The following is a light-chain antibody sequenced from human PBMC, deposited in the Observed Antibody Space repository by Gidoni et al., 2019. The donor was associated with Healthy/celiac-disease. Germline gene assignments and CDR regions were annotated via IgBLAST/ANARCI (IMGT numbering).Light chain of an antibody. CDR3: QQSYSTLFG. CDR2: AAS. V-gene: IGKV1-39*01. J-gene: IGKJ4*01. CDR1: QSISSY. Sequence: IQMTQSPSSLSASVGDRVTITCRASQSISSYLNWYQQKPGKAPKLLIYAASSLQSGVPSRFSGSGSGTDFTLTISSLQPEDFATYYCQQSYSTLFGFXGXTKVEIK.